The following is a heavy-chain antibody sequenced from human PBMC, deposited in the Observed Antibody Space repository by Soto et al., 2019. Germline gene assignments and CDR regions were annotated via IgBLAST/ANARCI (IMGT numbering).Heavy chain of an antibody. CDR2: ISSSGSTI. CDR1: GFTFSRVS. J-gene: IGHJ6*02. CDR3: ARGYGIAAAGPYYYYGMDV. V-gene: IGHV3-48*04. Sequence: PGGSLRLSCEASGFTFSRVSMNWVRQAPGKGLEWVSYISSSGSTIYYADSVKGRFTISRDNAKNSLYLQMNSLRAEDTAVYYCARGYGIAAAGPYYYYGMDVWGQGTTVTVSS. D-gene: IGHD6-13*01.